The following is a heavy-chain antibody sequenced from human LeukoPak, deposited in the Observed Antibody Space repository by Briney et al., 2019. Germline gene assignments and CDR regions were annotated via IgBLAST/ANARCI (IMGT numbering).Heavy chain of an antibody. J-gene: IGHJ4*02. Sequence: KSSETLSLTCAVYGGSFSDYYWSWIRQPPGKGLEWIGEINHSGSTNYNPSLKSRVTISVDTSKNQFSLKLSSVTAADTAVYYCAKDIAAAGTGDDYWGQGTLVTVSS. CDR1: GGSFSDYY. V-gene: IGHV4-34*01. CDR3: AKDIAAAGTGDDY. CDR2: INHSGST. D-gene: IGHD6-13*01.